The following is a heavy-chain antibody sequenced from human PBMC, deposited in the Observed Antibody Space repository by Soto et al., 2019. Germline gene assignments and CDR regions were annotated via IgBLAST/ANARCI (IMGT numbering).Heavy chain of an antibody. CDR1: GDSFTSYY. CDR3: ARVGKTSSNDAFDI. J-gene: IGHJ3*02. CDR2: IYSSGSA. D-gene: IGHD6-13*01. V-gene: IGHV4-59*01. Sequence: PSESMYLTCAVSGDSFTSYYWSYIRQPPGKGLEWIGYIYSSGSANYNPSLKSRVTLSIDTSKNQISLTLNSVTAADTAVYFCARVGKTSSNDAFDIRGQATMVTVSS.